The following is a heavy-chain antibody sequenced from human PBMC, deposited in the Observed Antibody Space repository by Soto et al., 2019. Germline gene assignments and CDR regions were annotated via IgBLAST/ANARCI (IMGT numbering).Heavy chain of an antibody. CDR1: GFTFDDYA. CDR2: ISWNSGSI. J-gene: IGHJ3*02. D-gene: IGHD3-3*01. Sequence: GGSLRLSCAASGFTFDDYAMHWVRQAPGKGLEWVSGISWNSGSIGYADSVKGRFTISRDNAKNSLYLQMNSLRAEDTALYYCAKTRITIFGPNAFDIWGQGTMVTVSS. V-gene: IGHV3-9*01. CDR3: AKTRITIFGPNAFDI.